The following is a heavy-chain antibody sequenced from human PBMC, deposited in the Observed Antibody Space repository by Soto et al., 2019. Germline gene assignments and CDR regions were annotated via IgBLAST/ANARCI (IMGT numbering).Heavy chain of an antibody. CDR3: ARLRRVWVDAFDL. D-gene: IGHD3-16*01. J-gene: IGHJ3*01. Sequence: QVQLVQSGADVKKPGSSVKVSCKTSGGSFGSSAISWVRQAPAQGLEWMGEIIPVFDKANYAQNFQGRLTITADELTGTVFMKLSILRSQDTAVYFSARLRRVWVDAFDLWGLGTFVTVSS. CDR2: IIPVFDKA. CDR1: GGSFGSSA. V-gene: IGHV1-69*01.